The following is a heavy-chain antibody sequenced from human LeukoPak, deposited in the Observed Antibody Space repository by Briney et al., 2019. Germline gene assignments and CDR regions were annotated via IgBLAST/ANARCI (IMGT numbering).Heavy chain of an antibody. D-gene: IGHD3-9*01. J-gene: IGHJ4*02. CDR1: GYTFTGYY. V-gene: IGHV1-2*02. CDR3: ARAGRYFDWLLYYFDY. CDR2: INPNSGGT. Sequence: ASVKASCKASGYTFTGYYMHWVRQAPGQGLEWMGWINPNSGGTNYAQKFQGRVTMTRDTSISTAYMELSRLRSDDTAVYYCARAGRYFDWLLYYFDYWGQGTLVTVSS.